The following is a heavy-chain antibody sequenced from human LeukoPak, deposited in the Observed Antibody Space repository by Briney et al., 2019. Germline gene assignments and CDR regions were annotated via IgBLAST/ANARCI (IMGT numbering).Heavy chain of an antibody. CDR2: IKPDGSEK. V-gene: IGHV3-7*04. J-gene: IGHJ4*02. Sequence: GGSLRLSCAASGFTFSDSWMNWVRQAPGKGLEWVAFIKPDGSEKYYVDSVKGRFTISRDNAKKSLYLRMKSLRAEDTAVYYCTRDLGWQQYDYWGQGTLVTVSS. D-gene: IGHD5-24*01. CDR1: GFTFSDSW. CDR3: TRDLGWQQYDY.